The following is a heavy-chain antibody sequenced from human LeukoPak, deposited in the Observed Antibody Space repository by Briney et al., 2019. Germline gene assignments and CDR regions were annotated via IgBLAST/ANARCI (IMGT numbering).Heavy chain of an antibody. D-gene: IGHD6-13*01. V-gene: IGHV1-2*02. CDR2: INPNSGVT. CDR1: GYTFSGFY. Sequence: ASVKVSCKASGYTFSGFYIHWVRQAPGQGLEWMGWINPNSGVTNYAQKLQGRVTMTRDTSISTAYMELSRLRSDDTAVYYCARSRGSSFDAFDIWGQGTMVTVSS. J-gene: IGHJ3*02. CDR3: ARSRGSSFDAFDI.